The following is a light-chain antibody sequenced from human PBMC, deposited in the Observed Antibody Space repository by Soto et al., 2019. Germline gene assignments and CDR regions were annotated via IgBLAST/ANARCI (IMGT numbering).Light chain of an antibody. CDR3: QKYNNWPPTWT. J-gene: IGKJ1*01. CDR1: QSVSSN. CDR2: GAS. Sequence: EIVMTQSPATLSVSPGERATLSCRASQSVSSNLAWYQQKPGQAPRLLIYGASTRATGIPARFSGSGSGTEFTLNISSLQSEDFAVYYCQKYNNWPPTWTFGQGTKVEIK. V-gene: IGKV3-15*01.